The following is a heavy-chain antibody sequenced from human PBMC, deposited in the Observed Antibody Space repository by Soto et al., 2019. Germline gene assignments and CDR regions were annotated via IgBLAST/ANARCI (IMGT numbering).Heavy chain of an antibody. V-gene: IGHV3-13*01. CDR3: TRKTPPTGMEV. D-gene: IGHD3-9*01. CDR1: GFTLSSYD. CDR2: IGSGGDT. J-gene: IGHJ6*02. Sequence: EVQLVESGGGLVQPGGSLRLSCAASGFTLSSYDIHWVRQATGEGLAWVSGIGSGGDTHYADSVKVRFIISREDVKNSLYLQMNNRRVGDTAVYYCTRKTPPTGMEVWGQGATVTVSS.